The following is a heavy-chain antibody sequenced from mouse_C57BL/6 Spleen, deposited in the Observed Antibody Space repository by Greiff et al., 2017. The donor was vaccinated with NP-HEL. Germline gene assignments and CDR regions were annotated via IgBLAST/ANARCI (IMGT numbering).Heavy chain of an antibody. J-gene: IGHJ1*03. CDR3: AQSCSNSWYFDV. CDR1: GYTFTSYW. Sequence: VQLQQSGAELAKPGASVKLSCKASGYTFTSYWMHWVKQRPGQGLEWIGYINPSSGYTKYNQKFKDKATLPADQSTSTDCMPLSSRTYEDSAVYYWAQSCSNSWYFDVWGTGTTVTVSS. V-gene: IGHV1-7*01. D-gene: IGHD2-5*01. CDR2: INPSSGYT.